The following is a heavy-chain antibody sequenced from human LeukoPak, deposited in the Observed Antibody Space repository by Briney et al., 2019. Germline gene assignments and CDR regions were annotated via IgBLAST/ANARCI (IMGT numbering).Heavy chain of an antibody. CDR2: IYQSGRA. V-gene: IGHV4-38-2*02. Sequence: SETLSLTCTVSGFSISGGYYWGWVRQPPGKGLEWIGSIYQSGRANYNPSLKSPVTISVDTSKNQFSLKLTSVTAADTAMYYCARVTGYMIEDYFDYWGQGTLVTVSS. CDR1: GFSISGGYY. D-gene: IGHD3-22*01. J-gene: IGHJ4*02. CDR3: ARVTGYMIEDYFDY.